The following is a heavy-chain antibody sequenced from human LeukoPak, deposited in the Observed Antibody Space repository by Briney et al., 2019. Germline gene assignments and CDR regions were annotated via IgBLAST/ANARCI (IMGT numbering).Heavy chain of an antibody. CDR3: ARDHYYDSSALDY. CDR2: VNRGGSA. CDR1: GGSFSDYY. Sequence: KASETLSLTCAVYGGSFSDYYWSWIRQPPGKGLEWIGEVNRGGSANYNSSLKSRVTMSLDTSKNQLSLKLTSVTAADTAVYYCARDHYYDSSALDYRGQGTLVTVSS. J-gene: IGHJ4*02. V-gene: IGHV4-34*01. D-gene: IGHD3-22*01.